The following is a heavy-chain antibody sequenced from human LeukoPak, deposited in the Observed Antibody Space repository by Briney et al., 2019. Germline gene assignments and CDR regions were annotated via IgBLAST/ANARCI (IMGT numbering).Heavy chain of an antibody. Sequence: GGSLRLSCAASGFTFSDFTMNWVRQAPGKGLEWASSITSNSSYVYYTDSVKGRFTISRDNAKNSLFLQMNSLRAEDTAVYYCARAELDWGQGTLVTVS. CDR3: ARAELD. CDR1: GFTFSDFT. J-gene: IGHJ4*02. CDR2: ITSNSSYV. V-gene: IGHV3-21*01. D-gene: IGHD1-1*01.